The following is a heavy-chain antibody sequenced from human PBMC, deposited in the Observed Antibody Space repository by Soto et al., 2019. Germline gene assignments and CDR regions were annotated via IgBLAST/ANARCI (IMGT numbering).Heavy chain of an antibody. CDR3: ARGRGSGWFDY. Sequence: PGGSLRLSCAASGFTFSDYYMSWIRQAPGKGLEWVSYISSSSSYTNYADSVEGRFTISRDNAKNSLYLQMNSLRAEDTAVYYCARGRGSGWFDYWGQGTLVTVSS. D-gene: IGHD6-19*01. CDR2: ISSSSSYT. J-gene: IGHJ4*02. V-gene: IGHV3-11*06. CDR1: GFTFSDYY.